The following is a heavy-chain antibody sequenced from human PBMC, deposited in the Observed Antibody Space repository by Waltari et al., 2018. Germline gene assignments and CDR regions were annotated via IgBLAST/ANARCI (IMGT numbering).Heavy chain of an antibody. D-gene: IGHD3-9*01. CDR2: IKPDSGVT. V-gene: IGHV1-2*02. Sequence: QVQLVQSGAEVMTPGASVTFSCKTSGYSFSDHYLHWVRQAPGQGLDWMGWIKPDSGVTYYAQEFQGRVTLTGDMSISTVYMDFSSLTSDDTAIYYCVRDFDWGPDYWGQGTLVTVSS. CDR3: VRDFDWGPDY. J-gene: IGHJ4*02. CDR1: GYSFSDHY.